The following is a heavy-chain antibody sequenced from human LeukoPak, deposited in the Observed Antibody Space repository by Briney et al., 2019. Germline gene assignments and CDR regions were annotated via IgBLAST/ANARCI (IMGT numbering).Heavy chain of an antibody. J-gene: IGHJ5*02. CDR3: AKVRTVVLTKGWFDP. D-gene: IGHD4/OR15-4a*01. V-gene: IGHV3-23*01. CDR2: ISGSGGST. CDR1: GFTFSSYG. Sequence: GGTLRLSCAASGFTFSSYGMSWVRQAPGKGLEWVSAISGSGGSTYYADSVKGRFTISRDNSKNTLYLQMNSLRAEDTAVYYCAKVRTVVLTKGWFDPWGQGTLVTVSS.